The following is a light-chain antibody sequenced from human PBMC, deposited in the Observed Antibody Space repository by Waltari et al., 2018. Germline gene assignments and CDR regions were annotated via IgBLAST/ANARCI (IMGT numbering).Light chain of an antibody. CDR2: RSN. V-gene: IGLV1-47*01. CDR1: NSNIGSNY. CDR3: AAWEDSLSAWV. Sequence: QSLLPQPPSASGTPGQRVTISSSGSNSNIGSNYVYWYQQLPGTAPKLLIYRSNQRVSGVPARFSASNAGTSASPAISGLRSEDEADNYCAAWEDSLSAWVFGGGTKLTVL. J-gene: IGLJ3*02.